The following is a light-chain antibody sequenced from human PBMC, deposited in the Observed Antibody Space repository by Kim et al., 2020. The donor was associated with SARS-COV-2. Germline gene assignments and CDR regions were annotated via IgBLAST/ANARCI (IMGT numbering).Light chain of an antibody. CDR3: NSRDSSGNHLV. CDR2: GKN. J-gene: IGLJ2*01. Sequence: AGGQTGRITCQGDSLRSYYASWYQQKPGQAPVLVIYGKNNRPSGIPDRFSGSSSGNTASLTITGAQAEDEADYYCNSRDSSGNHLVFGGGTQLTVL. V-gene: IGLV3-19*01. CDR1: SLRSYY.